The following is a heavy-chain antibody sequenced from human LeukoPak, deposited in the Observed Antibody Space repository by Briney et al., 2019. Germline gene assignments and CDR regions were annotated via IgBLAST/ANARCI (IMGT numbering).Heavy chain of an antibody. CDR2: LRGSGTAT. V-gene: IGHV3-23*01. D-gene: IGHD2-21*01. J-gene: IGHJ6*03. Sequence: GGSLRLSCEASEFTFSRYAMSWIRQAPGTGLEWVSTLRGSGTATYYADSVKGRFTTSRDNSKDTLYLQMDNLRADDTAVYYWANHLGSHSFLFYYMDVWGKGTSVIVSS. CDR1: EFTFSRYA. CDR3: ANHLGSHSFLFYYMDV.